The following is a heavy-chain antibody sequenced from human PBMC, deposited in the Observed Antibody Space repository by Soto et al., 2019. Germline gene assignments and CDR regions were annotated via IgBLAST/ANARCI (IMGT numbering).Heavy chain of an antibody. CDR1: GGSFSGYY. D-gene: IGHD3-10*01. Sequence: SETLSLTCAVSGGSFSGYYWSWIRQPPGKGLEWIGEISHSRSTNYNPSLMSRVTISIDTSQTQFSLKLSSVNAADTAVYYCARGVRPGSPSFGYWGLGTLVTVSS. CDR3: ARGVRPGSPSFGY. V-gene: IGHV4-34*01. CDR2: ISHSRST. J-gene: IGHJ4*02.